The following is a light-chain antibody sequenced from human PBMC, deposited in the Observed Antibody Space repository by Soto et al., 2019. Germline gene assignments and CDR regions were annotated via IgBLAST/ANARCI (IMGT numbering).Light chain of an antibody. CDR2: GNT. CDR3: QSYDSNLSAWV. CDR1: SSNIGAGYD. V-gene: IGLV1-40*01. J-gene: IGLJ3*02. Sequence: QSVLTQPPSVSGAPGQRVTISCTESSSNIGAGYDVHWYQQLPGTAPKLLIYGNTNRPSGVPDRFSGSKSRTSASLAITGLQAEDQADYYCQSYDSNLSAWVFGGGTKLTVL.